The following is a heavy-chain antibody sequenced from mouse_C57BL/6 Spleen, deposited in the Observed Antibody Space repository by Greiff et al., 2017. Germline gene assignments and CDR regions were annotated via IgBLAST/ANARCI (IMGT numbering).Heavy chain of an antibody. CDR1: CYTITSYW. CDR3: ALITTVGSLND. V-gene: IGHV1-72*01. J-gene: IGHJ2*01. CDR2: IDPNSGGN. D-gene: IGHD1-1*01. Sequence: QVQLQQPGAELVKPGASVKLSCKASCYTITSYWTHWVQQRPGGGLEGIGRIDPNSGGNKYNAKLKSKATLTVDKPYSTAYMQLSSQTSEDSAVYYCALITTVGSLNDWGQGTTLTVSS.